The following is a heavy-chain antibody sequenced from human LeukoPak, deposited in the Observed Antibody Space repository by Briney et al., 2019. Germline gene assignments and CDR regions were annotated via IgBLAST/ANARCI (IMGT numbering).Heavy chain of an antibody. CDR2: ISTYNDNP. CDR3: ARCSLTCYSLAY. J-gene: IGHJ4*02. Sequence: ASVKVSCKASGYTFISYGISWVRQAPGQGLEWMGWISTYNDNPDYAQKFHGRVTMTTDTSTSTAYMELRSLTSDDTAVYYCARCSLTCYSLAYWGQGTLVTVSS. V-gene: IGHV1-18*01. D-gene: IGHD2-15*01. CDR1: GYTFISYG.